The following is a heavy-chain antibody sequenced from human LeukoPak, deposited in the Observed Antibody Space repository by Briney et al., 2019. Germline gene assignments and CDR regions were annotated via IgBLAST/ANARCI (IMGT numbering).Heavy chain of an antibody. J-gene: IGHJ3*01. Sequence: GRSLRLSCAASGFTFSTYAMHWVRQAPGKGLEWVAVISYDGINQYYADSVKGRFTISRGNSKNTLYLQMDSLRAEDAAVYYCARGNYGFDFWGQGTMVTVSS. D-gene: IGHD4-17*01. CDR2: ISYDGINQ. CDR1: GFTFSTYA. CDR3: ARGNYGFDF. V-gene: IGHV3-30-3*01.